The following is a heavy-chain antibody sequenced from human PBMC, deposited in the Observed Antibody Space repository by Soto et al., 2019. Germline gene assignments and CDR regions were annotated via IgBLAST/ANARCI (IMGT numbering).Heavy chain of an antibody. V-gene: IGHV3-30*18. D-gene: IGHD2-15*01. Sequence: GGSLRLSCAASGFTCSSYGMHWVCQAPGKGLEWVAVISYDGSNKYYADSVKGRFTISRDNSKNTLYLQMNSLRAEDTAVYYCAKDGKDCSGGSCYFDYWGQGTLVTVSS. J-gene: IGHJ4*02. CDR1: GFTCSSYG. CDR2: ISYDGSNK. CDR3: AKDGKDCSGGSCYFDY.